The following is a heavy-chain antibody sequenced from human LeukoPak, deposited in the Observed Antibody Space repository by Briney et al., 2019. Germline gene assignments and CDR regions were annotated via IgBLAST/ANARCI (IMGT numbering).Heavy chain of an antibody. CDR2: INDSGNT. D-gene: IGHD1-26*01. Sequence: SETLSLTCAVYGGSFSGYYWTWIRQPPGKGLEWIGEINDSGNTNYNPSPESRVTISLDTSKNQFSLKLMSVTAADTAVYYCARDRVGATAEFDYWGQGTLVTVSS. CDR1: GGSFSGYY. CDR3: ARDRVGATAEFDY. J-gene: IGHJ4*02. V-gene: IGHV4-34*01.